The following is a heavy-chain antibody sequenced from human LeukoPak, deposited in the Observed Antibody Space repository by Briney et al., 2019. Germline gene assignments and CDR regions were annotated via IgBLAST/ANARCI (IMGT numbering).Heavy chain of an antibody. D-gene: IGHD3-22*01. CDR2: ISGSGGST. J-gene: IGHJ4*02. CDR1: GFTFSNYA. CDR3: AKRLYYDSSGYSFDY. Sequence: GGSLRLSCAASGFTFSNYAMSWVRQAPGKGLEWVSAISGSGGSTYYADSVKGRFTISRDNSKNTLYLQMNSLRAEDTAVYYCAKRLYYDSSGYSFDYWGQGTLVTVSS. V-gene: IGHV3-23*01.